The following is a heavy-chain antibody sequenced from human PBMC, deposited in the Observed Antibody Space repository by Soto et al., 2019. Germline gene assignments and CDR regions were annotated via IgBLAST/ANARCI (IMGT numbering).Heavy chain of an antibody. CDR1: GGSISSGGYY. Sequence: PSETLSLTCTVSGGSISSGGYYWSWIRQHPGKGLEWIGYIYYSGSTYYNPSLKSRVTLSVDTSKNQFSLKPSSVTAADTAVYYCAREPLVGGYSYGLIDYWGQGTLVTVSS. V-gene: IGHV4-31*03. CDR2: IYYSGST. D-gene: IGHD5-18*01. CDR3: AREPLVGGYSYGLIDY. J-gene: IGHJ4*02.